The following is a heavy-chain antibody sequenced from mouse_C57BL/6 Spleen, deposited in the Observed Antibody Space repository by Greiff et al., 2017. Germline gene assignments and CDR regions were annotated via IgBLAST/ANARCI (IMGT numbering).Heavy chain of an antibody. V-gene: IGHV5-6*02. CDR1: GFTFSSYG. J-gene: IGHJ3*01. Sequence: EVKLVESGGDLVKPGGSLKLSCAASGFTFSSYGMSWVRQTPDKRLEWVATISSGGSYTYYPDSVKGRFTISRDNAKNTLYLQMSSLKSEDTAMYYCARPYYYDTWFACWGHGTLVTVSA. CDR3: ARPYYYDTWFAC. D-gene: IGHD2-4*01. CDR2: ISSGGSYT.